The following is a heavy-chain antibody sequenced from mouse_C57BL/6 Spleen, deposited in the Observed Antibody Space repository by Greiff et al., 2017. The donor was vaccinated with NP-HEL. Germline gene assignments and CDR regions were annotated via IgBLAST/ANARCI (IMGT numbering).Heavy chain of an antibody. V-gene: IGHV5-6*01. CDR3: ARLRDSSGYYYFDY. Sequence: EVQRVESGGDLVKPGGSLKLSCAASGFTFSSYGMSWVRQTPDKRLEWVATISSGGSYTYYPDSVKGRFTISRDNAKNTLYLQMSSLKSEDTAMYYCARLRDSSGYYYFDYWGQGTTLTVSS. CDR2: ISSGGSYT. CDR1: GFTFSSYG. J-gene: IGHJ2*01. D-gene: IGHD3-2*02.